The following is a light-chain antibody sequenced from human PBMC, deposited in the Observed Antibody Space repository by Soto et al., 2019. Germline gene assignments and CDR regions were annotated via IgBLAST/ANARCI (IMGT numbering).Light chain of an antibody. Sequence: QSARTQPRSVSGSPGQSVTISCTGTSSDVGGYTYVSWYQQHPGKAPKVMIYDVSKRPSGVPDRFSGSKSGNTASLTISGLQAEDEADYYCCSYAGSYIYVFGTGTKVTVL. CDR2: DVS. CDR3: CSYAGSYIYV. CDR1: SSDVGGYTY. V-gene: IGLV2-11*01. J-gene: IGLJ1*01.